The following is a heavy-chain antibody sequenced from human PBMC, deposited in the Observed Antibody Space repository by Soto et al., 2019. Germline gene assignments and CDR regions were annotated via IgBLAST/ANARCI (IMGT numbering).Heavy chain of an antibody. Sequence: PSETLSLTCTVSGGSISTGGYYWNWIRQHPEKGLEWIGYIYYSGSTYYNPSLKSRVTISVDTSKNQFSLRLSSVTAADTAVYYCAREMNYYDTSGGSCFDYWGERTLVTVS. V-gene: IGHV4-31*03. CDR3: AREMNYYDTSGGSCFDY. J-gene: IGHJ4*02. CDR1: GGSISTGGYY. D-gene: IGHD3-22*01. CDR2: IYYSGST.